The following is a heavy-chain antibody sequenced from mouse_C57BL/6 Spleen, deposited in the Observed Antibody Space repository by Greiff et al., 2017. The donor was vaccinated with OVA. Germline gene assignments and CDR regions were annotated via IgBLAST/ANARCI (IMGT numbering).Heavy chain of an antibody. CDR2: IPPNSGST. Sequence: QVQLQQPGAELVKPGASVKLSCKASGYTFTSYWMHWVKQRPGQGLEWIGMIPPNSGSTNYNEKFKSKATLTVDKSSSKAYMQLSSLTSEDSAVYYCAKDYYAMDYWGQGTSVTVSS. J-gene: IGHJ4*01. CDR3: AKDYYAMDY. V-gene: IGHV1-64*01. CDR1: GYTFTSYW.